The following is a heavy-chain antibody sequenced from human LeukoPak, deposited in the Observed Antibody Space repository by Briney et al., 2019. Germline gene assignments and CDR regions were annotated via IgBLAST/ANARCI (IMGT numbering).Heavy chain of an antibody. CDR1: GGSFSGYY. J-gene: IGHJ5*02. Sequence: PSETLSLTCAVYGGSFSGYYWSWIRQPPGKGLEWNGEINHSGSTNYNPSLKSRVTISVDTSKNQFSLKLSSVTAADTAVYYCARADHYSSIQGVNWFDPWGQGTLVTVSS. CDR2: INHSGST. CDR3: ARADHYSSIQGVNWFDP. V-gene: IGHV4-34*01. D-gene: IGHD6-13*01.